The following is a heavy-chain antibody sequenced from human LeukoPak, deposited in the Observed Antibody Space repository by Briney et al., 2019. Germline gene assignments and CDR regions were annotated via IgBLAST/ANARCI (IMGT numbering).Heavy chain of an antibody. CDR2: IYSGSST. D-gene: IGHD3/OR15-3a*01. CDR1: GFTVSSNY. V-gene: IGHV3-66*01. CDR3: ARYGLGAHAFVI. Sequence: PGGSLRLSCAASGFTVSSNYMNSVRQPPGKGLEWVSVIYSGSSTYYAVSVKCRFTISRDNSKNTLYLQMISLRAEDTAVYYCARYGLGAHAFVIWGEGTMGTVSS. J-gene: IGHJ3*02.